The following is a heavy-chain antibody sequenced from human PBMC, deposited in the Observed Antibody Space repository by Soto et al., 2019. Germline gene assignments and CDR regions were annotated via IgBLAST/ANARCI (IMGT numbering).Heavy chain of an antibody. D-gene: IGHD3-22*01. V-gene: IGHV3-48*02. CDR2: ISSSSSTI. CDR3: ARPSGYYDTSGYYGAFYYYGMDV. CDR1: LFTFSGYD. J-gene: IGHJ6*02. Sequence: SCAASLFTFSGYDMNWVRQAPGKWLEWISYISSSSSTIYYADSVKGLFTISRDNAENSLFLQMNSLRDDDTAVYYCARPSGYYDTSGYYGAFYYYGMDVWGQGTTVTVSS.